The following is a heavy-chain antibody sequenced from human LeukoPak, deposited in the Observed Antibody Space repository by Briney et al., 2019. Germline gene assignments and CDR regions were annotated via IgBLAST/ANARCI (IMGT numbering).Heavy chain of an antibody. CDR1: GYTFTGYY. Sequence: ASVKVSCTASGYTFTGYYMHWVRQAPGQGFEWMGRINPNSGGTNYAQKFQGRVTMTRDTSISTAYMELSRLRSDDTAVYYCARDYGSIVNWFDPWGQGTLVTVSS. J-gene: IGHJ5*02. V-gene: IGHV1-2*06. CDR3: ARDYGSIVNWFDP. CDR2: INPNSGGT. D-gene: IGHD1-26*01.